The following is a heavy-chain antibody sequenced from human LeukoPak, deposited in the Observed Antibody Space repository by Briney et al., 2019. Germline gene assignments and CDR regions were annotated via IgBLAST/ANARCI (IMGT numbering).Heavy chain of an antibody. D-gene: IGHD3-3*01. CDR1: GFTFSSYA. CDR2: ISYDGSNK. J-gene: IGHJ6*02. V-gene: IGHV3-30-3*01. CDR3: ARENDYDFWSGYYTSYGMDV. Sequence: GRSLRLSCAASGFTFSSYAMHWVRQAPGKGLEWVAVISYDGSNKYYADSMKGRFTISRDNSKNTLYLQMNSLRAEDTAVYYCARENDYDFWSGYYTSYGMDVWGQGTTVTVSS.